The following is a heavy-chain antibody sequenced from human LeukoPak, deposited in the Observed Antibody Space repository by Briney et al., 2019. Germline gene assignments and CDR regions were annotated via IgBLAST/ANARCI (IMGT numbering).Heavy chain of an antibody. CDR2: IKQDGSEK. CDR3: AREAAAGIYYYYYYMDV. J-gene: IGHJ6*03. D-gene: IGHD6-13*01. Sequence: GGSLRLSCAASGFTFSSYWMSWVRQAPGKGLEWVANIKQDGSEKYYVDSVKGRFTISRDNAKNSLYLQMNSLRAEDTAVYYCAREAAAGIYYYYYYMDVWGKGTTVTISS. CDR1: GFTFSSYW. V-gene: IGHV3-7*03.